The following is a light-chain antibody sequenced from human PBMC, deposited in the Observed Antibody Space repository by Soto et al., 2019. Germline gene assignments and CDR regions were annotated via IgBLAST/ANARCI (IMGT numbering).Light chain of an antibody. Sequence: EIVMTQSPATLSVSPGERASLSCRASQSVSTDLAWYQQKPAQAPRLLIYGASTRATGIPARFSGSGSGTEFTLTISSLQPDDFATYYCQQYSTSSRAFGQGTKVDI. CDR2: GAS. V-gene: IGKV3-15*01. CDR3: QQYSTSSRA. CDR1: QSVSTD. J-gene: IGKJ1*01.